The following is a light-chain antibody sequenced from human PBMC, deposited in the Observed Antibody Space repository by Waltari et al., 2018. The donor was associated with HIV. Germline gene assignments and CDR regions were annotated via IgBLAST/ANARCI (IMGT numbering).Light chain of an antibody. J-gene: IGLJ3*02. V-gene: IGLV1-47*01. CDR3: AAGADVLSAWV. CDR2: AKD. Sequence: SVLTQPPSVSGTPGQRVTISCSGTTSNVEITSVYWYPHRPGAAPRLLTCAKDQRTLGIPDRFVCCKSRNSSCLAISVLRSEDDGHYCCAAGADVLSAWVLGGGTKLSVL. CDR1: TSNVEITS.